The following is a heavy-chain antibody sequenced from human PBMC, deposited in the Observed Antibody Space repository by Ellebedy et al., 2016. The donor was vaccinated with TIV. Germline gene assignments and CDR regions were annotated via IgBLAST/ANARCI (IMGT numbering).Heavy chain of an antibody. V-gene: IGHV4-59*01. D-gene: IGHD3-10*01. CDR3: ASSRITLVRGVIMVEYFQH. CDR1: TGPISSYY. Sequence: SETLSLXXTVSTGPISSYYWSWIRQPPGKGLEWIGYIYPSGSATYNPSLKSRVTISVDTSKNQFSLKLTSVTAADTAVYYCASSRITLVRGVIMVEYFQHWGQGTLVAVSS. J-gene: IGHJ1*01. CDR2: IYPSGSA.